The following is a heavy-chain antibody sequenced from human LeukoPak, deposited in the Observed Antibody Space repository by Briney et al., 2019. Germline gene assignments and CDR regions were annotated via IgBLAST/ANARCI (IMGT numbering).Heavy chain of an antibody. J-gene: IGHJ4*02. CDR3: ARSGAVADAADY. Sequence: GGSLRHSCAASGFNFSNYCMNWVRQAPGKGLEWVSSITSSRSYTHYADSVKGRFAISRDNAKNSLYLQMDSLRAEDTAVYYCARSGAVADAADYWGQGILVTVSS. V-gene: IGHV3-21*01. D-gene: IGHD6-19*01. CDR2: ITSSRSYT. CDR1: GFNFSNYC.